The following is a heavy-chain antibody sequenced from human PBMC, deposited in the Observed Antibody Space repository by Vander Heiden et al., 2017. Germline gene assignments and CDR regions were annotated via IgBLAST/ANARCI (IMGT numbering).Heavy chain of an antibody. CDR2: IWYDGNNK. D-gene: IGHD3-22*01. CDR3: ARDATGGIVVVDDAFDI. CDR1: GFTFSSYG. V-gene: IGHV3-33*01. J-gene: IGHJ3*02. Sequence: QVQLVESGGDVVQPGRSLRLSCAASGFTFSSYGMRWVSQAPDKGLEWVAVIWYDGNNKYYADSVKGRFTISRDNSKNTLYLQMNSLRAEDTAVYYCARDATGGIVVVDDAFDIWGQGTMVTVSS.